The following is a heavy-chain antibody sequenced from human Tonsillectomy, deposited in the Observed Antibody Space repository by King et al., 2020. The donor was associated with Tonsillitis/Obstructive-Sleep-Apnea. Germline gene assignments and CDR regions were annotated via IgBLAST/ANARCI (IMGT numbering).Heavy chain of an antibody. D-gene: IGHD5-18*01. CDR3: ARDSTPTWIQLWEGNWFDP. J-gene: IGHJ5*02. CDR2: INPSGGST. Sequence: VQLVESGAEVKRPGASVKVSCKASGYTFTNYYIHWVRQAPGQGLEWMGIINPSGGSTSHAQKFQGRVTMTRDTSTSTVYMELSSLRSEDTAVFYCARDSTPTWIQLWEGNWFDPWGQGTLVTVSS. V-gene: IGHV1-46*01. CDR1: GYTFTNYY.